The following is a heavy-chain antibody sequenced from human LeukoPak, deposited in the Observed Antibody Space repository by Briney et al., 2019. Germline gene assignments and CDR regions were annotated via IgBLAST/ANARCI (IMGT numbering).Heavy chain of an antibody. J-gene: IGHJ4*02. CDR2: ISSSSSYI. V-gene: IGHV3-21*01. Sequence: PGGSLRLSCAASGFTFSSYSMNWVRQAPGKGLEWVSSISSSSSYIYYADSVKGRFTISRDNAKNSLYLQMNSLRAEDTAVYYCARGVGHYDSSGYSYWGQGTLVTVSS. CDR1: GFTFSSYS. CDR3: ARGVGHYDSSGYSY. D-gene: IGHD3-22*01.